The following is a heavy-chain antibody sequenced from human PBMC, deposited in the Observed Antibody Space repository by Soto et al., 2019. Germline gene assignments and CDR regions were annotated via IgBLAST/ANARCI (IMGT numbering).Heavy chain of an antibody. CDR3: ARVSRVVVIRFDAFDI. CDR2: IYYSGST. V-gene: IGHV4-31*03. Sequence: SETLSLTCTVSGGSISSGGYYWSWIRQHPGKGLEWIGYIYYSGSTYYNPSLKSRVTIPVDTSKNQFSLKLSSVTAADTAVYYCARVSRVVVIRFDAFDIGGKGTMVTVSS. D-gene: IGHD3-22*01. J-gene: IGHJ3*02. CDR1: GGSISSGGYY.